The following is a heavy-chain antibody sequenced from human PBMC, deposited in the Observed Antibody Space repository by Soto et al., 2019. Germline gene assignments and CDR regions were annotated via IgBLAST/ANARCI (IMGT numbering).Heavy chain of an antibody. Sequence: QVQLVQSGAEVKKPGSSVKVSCKASGGTFSSYAISWVRQAPGQGLEWMGGIIPIFGTANYAQKFQGRVTIHADESTSTAYMELSSLRSEDTAVYYCASGEFFGVVINPTYWYFDLWGRGTLVTVSS. CDR2: IIPIFGTA. CDR1: GGTFSSYA. J-gene: IGHJ2*01. V-gene: IGHV1-69*01. D-gene: IGHD3-3*01. CDR3: ASGEFFGVVINPTYWYFDL.